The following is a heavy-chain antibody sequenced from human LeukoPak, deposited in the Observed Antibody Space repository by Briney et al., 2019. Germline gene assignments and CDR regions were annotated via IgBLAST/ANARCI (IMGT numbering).Heavy chain of an antibody. CDR2: ITGSGAYT. Sequence: GGTLRLSCTASGFTFNNYAMAWVRQAPGKGLEWVSAITGSGAYTDYADSVKGRFTISRDNSKNTIYLQMNSLRAEDTAVYYCAKRSSTSSGYFDLWGRGTLVTVSS. D-gene: IGHD3-22*01. J-gene: IGHJ4*02. CDR1: GFTFNNYA. CDR3: AKRSSTSSGYFDL. V-gene: IGHV3-23*01.